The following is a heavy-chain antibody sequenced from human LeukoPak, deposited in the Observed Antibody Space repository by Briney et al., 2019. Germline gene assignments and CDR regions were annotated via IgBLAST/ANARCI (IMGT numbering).Heavy chain of an antibody. CDR1: GGSISSSNW. J-gene: IGHJ3*02. V-gene: IGHV4-4*02. D-gene: IGHD2-15*01. CDR2: IYHSGST. CDR3: ARVTTVVVVVAAKGGDDAFDI. Sequence: SGTLSLTCAVSGGSISSSNWWSWVRQPPGKGLEWIGEIYHSGSTNYNPSLKSRVTISVDKSKNQFSLKLSSVTAADTAVYYCARVTTVVVVVAAKGGDDAFDIWGQGTMVTVSS.